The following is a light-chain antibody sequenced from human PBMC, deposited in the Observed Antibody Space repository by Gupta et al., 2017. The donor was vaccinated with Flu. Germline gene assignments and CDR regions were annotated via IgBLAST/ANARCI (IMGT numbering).Light chain of an antibody. CDR1: QSISSW. CDR2: QAS. Sequence: DIQFTQSPSTLSASVGDRVTITCRASQSISSWLAWYQQKPGKAPKLLIYQASSLESGVPSRFSGSGSGTEFTLTISSLQPDDFATYYCQQYNSYSTFGQGTKVEIK. CDR3: QQYNSYST. J-gene: IGKJ1*01. V-gene: IGKV1-5*03.